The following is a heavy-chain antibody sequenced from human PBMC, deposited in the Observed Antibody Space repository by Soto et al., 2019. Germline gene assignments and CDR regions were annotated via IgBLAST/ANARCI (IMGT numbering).Heavy chain of an antibody. CDR2: IWYDGSNK. CDR1: GFTFSSYG. Sequence: PGGSLRLSCAASGFTFSSYGMHWVRQAPGKGLEWVAVIWYDGSNKYYADSVKGRFTISRDNSKNTLYLQMNSLRAEDTAVYYCARDPGYDYERAFDYWGQGTLVTVSS. J-gene: IGHJ4*02. D-gene: IGHD4-17*01. V-gene: IGHV3-33*01. CDR3: ARDPGYDYERAFDY.